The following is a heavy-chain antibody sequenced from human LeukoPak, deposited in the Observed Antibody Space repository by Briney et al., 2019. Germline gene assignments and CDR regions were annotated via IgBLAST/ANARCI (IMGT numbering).Heavy chain of an antibody. V-gene: IGHV1-69*05. CDR1: GGTFSSYA. CDR3: ARVAGARIAAYFDY. CDR2: IIPIFGTA. Sequence: SVKVSCKASGGTFSSYAISWVRQAPGQGLEWMGGIIPIFGTANYAQKFQGRVTITTDESTSTAYMELSSLRSEGTAVYYCARVAGARIAAYFDYWGQGTLVTVSS. D-gene: IGHD6-6*01. J-gene: IGHJ4*02.